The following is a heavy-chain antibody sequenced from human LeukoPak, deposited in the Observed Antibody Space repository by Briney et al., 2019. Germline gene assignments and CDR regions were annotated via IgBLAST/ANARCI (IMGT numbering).Heavy chain of an antibody. J-gene: IGHJ5*02. CDR1: GGSFSGYY. CDR2: INHSGST. V-gene: IGHV4-34*01. Sequence: SETLSLTCAVYGGSFSGYYWSWIRQPPGKGLEWIGEINHSGSTNYNPSLKSRVTISVDTSKNQFSLKLSSVTAADTAVYYCARGGSGWYEEYNWFDPWGQGTLVTVSS. CDR3: ARGGSGWYEEYNWFDP. D-gene: IGHD6-19*01.